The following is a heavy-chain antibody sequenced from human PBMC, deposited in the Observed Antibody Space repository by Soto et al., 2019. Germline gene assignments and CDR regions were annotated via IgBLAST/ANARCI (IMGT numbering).Heavy chain of an antibody. D-gene: IGHD3-3*01. V-gene: IGHV1-3*01. CDR1: GYTFTSYA. CDR2: INAGNGNT. J-gene: IGHJ6*02. Sequence: GASVKVSCKASGYTFTSYAMHWVRQAPGQRLEWMGWINAGNGNTKYSQKFQGRVTITRDTSASTAYMELSSLRSEDTAVYYCARLRITIFGVARYGMDVWGQGTTVTVS. CDR3: ARLRITIFGVARYGMDV.